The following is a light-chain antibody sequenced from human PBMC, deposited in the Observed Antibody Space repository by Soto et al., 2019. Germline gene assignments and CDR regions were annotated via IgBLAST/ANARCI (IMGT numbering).Light chain of an antibody. Sequence: QSALTQPPSASGPPGQRVTISCSGRASNIGSNFVSWYQVVPGTAPKLLIYTNSHRPSGVPDRFSGSRSGTSASLDISGLQSDDEADYFCATWDDNVNGPVFGGGTKVTVL. J-gene: IGLJ2*01. CDR1: ASNIGSNF. CDR3: ATWDDNVNGPV. CDR2: TNS. V-gene: IGLV1-44*01.